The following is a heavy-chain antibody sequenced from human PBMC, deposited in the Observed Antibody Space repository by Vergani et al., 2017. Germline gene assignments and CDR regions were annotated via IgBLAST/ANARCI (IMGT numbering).Heavy chain of an antibody. CDR3: AREGITMVRGVVYYFDY. V-gene: IGHV3-66*02. CDR2: IYSGGST. D-gene: IGHD3-10*01. CDR1: GFTVSSNY. J-gene: IGHJ4*02. Sequence: EVQLVESGGGLVQPGGSLRLSCAASGFTVSSNYMSWVRQAPGKGLEWVSVIYSGGSTYYADSVKGRFTISRDNSKNTLYLQMNSLRAEDTAVYYCAREGITMVRGVVYYFDYWGQGTLVTVSS.